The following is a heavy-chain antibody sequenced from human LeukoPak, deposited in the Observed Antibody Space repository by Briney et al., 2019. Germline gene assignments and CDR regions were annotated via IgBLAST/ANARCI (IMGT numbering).Heavy chain of an antibody. CDR2: IKEDGTET. V-gene: IGHV3-7*01. CDR3: ARKLREIDY. Sequence: GGSLRLSCAASGFMFSSNWMSWVRLAPGKGLEWVANIKEDGTETYYVDSVKGRFTISRDNAKNSLYLQMNSLRAEDTAVYYCARKLREIDYWGQGTLVTVSS. CDR1: GFMFSSNW. D-gene: IGHD5-24*01. J-gene: IGHJ4*02.